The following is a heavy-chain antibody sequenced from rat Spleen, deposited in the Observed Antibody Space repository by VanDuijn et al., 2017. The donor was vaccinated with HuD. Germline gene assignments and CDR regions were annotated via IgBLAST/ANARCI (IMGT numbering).Heavy chain of an antibody. CDR2: IIYDGRNT. CDR3: TTVLQGHGFAY. CDR1: GFTFSDYA. D-gene: IGHD1-1*01. J-gene: IGHJ3*01. V-gene: IGHV5-17*01. Sequence: EVQLVESGGGLVQPGGSLKFSCAASGFTFSDYAMGWVRQAPKKGLEWVATIIYDGRNTYYRDSVKGRFTVSRDNAKSTLYLQMDSLRSEDTATYYCTTVLQGHGFAYWGQGTLVTVSS.